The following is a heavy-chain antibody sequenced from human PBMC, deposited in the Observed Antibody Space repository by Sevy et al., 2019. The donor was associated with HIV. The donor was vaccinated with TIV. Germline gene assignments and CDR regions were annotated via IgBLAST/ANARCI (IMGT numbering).Heavy chain of an antibody. V-gene: IGHV3-30-3*01. D-gene: IGHD7-27*01. CDR1: GFTFRTYA. Sequence: GGSLRLSCAASGFTFRTYAFHWVRQTPGRGLEWIGLISSNGDNAFYANSVRGRFTISRDNSMNTLYLQMTSLTPDDTAVYYCARGPGELTSFLSHWGQGTLVTVSS. J-gene: IGHJ4*02. CDR2: ISSNGDNA. CDR3: ARGPGELTSFLSH.